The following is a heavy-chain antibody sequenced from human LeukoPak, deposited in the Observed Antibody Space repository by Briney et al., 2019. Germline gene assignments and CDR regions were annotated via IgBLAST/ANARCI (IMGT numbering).Heavy chain of an antibody. CDR3: ARTLHADTGGWGAFDI. J-gene: IGHJ3*02. CDR1: GYTFTGYY. V-gene: IGHV1-2*02. Sequence: ASVKVSCKASGYTFTGYYMYWMRQAPGQGLEWVGWINPNTGVTTYAQNFQGRVTMTRDTSISTAYMELSSLISDDTAVYFCARTLHADTGGWGAFDIWGQGTMVTVSS. D-gene: IGHD2-8*02. CDR2: INPNTGVT.